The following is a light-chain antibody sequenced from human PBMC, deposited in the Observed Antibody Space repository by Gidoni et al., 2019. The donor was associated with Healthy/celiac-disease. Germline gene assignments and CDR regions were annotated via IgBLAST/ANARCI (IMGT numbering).Light chain of an antibody. Sequence: IQMTQPPSTLSASVGDRVTITCRASQSISSWLAWYQQKPGKARKLLIYKASSVESGVPSRFSGSGSGTEFTLTISSLQPDDVATYYGQQYNSYSPCLFTFGPGTKVEIK. V-gene: IGKV1-5*03. CDR3: QQYNSYSPCLFT. CDR2: KAS. J-gene: IGKJ3*01. CDR1: QSISSW.